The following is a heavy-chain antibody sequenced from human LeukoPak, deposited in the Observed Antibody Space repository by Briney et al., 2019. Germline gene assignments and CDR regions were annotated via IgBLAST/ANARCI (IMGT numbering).Heavy chain of an antibody. Sequence: SETLSLTCTVSGGSISGSSYYWGWIRQPPGKGLEWIGSIYYSGSTYYNPSLKSRVTISVDTSKNQFSLKLSSVTAADTAVYYCASYIAAAYGMDVWGQGTTVTVSS. J-gene: IGHJ6*02. CDR1: GGSISGSSYY. V-gene: IGHV4-39*01. CDR2: IYYSGST. CDR3: ASYIAAAYGMDV. D-gene: IGHD6-13*01.